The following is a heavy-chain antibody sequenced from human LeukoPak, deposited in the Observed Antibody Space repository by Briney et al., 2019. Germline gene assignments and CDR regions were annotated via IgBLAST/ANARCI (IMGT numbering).Heavy chain of an antibody. D-gene: IGHD7-27*01. Sequence: GGPLRLSCAASGFIFSDCNMNGLRQARGQGMEWVSSISSSTTYIYYADSVKGRFTISRNNAKNPLFLKMNSLRAEDTAVYYCARGAGDLDYWGQGTLVTVSS. J-gene: IGHJ4*02. V-gene: IGHV3-21*01. CDR3: ARGAGDLDY. CDR2: ISSSTTYI. CDR1: GFIFSDCN.